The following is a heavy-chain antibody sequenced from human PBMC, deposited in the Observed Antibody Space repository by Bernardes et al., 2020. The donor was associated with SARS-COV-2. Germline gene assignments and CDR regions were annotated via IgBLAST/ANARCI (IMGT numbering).Heavy chain of an antibody. V-gene: IGHV4-34*01. Sequence: SETLSLTCAVYGGSFRGSYWSWIRQPPGPGLEWIGEINHSGSTNYNPSLKSRVTISVDTSKNQFSLKLSSVTAADTAVYYCARGRSSIHMILVVFTGGIFYFDYWGQGTLVTVSS. CDR2: INHSGST. J-gene: IGHJ4*02. D-gene: IGHD3-22*01. CDR1: GGSFRGSY. CDR3: ARGRSSIHMILVVFTGGIFYFDY.